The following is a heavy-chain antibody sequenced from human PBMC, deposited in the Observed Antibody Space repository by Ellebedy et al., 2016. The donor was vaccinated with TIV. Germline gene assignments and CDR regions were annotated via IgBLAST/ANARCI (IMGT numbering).Heavy chain of an antibody. CDR1: GFAFSGYG. CDR2: ISTSRSNI. D-gene: IGHD2-2*01. CDR3: ARRPAVLGPAGYGMDV. V-gene: IGHV3-48*02. J-gene: IGHJ6*02. Sequence: GESLKISCAASGFAFSGYGMNWVRQAPGKGLEWISYISTSRSNIYSADSVKGRFTISRDNAKDSLYLDMSSLRDEDTAVYYCARRPAVLGPAGYGMDVWGHGTTVTVSS.